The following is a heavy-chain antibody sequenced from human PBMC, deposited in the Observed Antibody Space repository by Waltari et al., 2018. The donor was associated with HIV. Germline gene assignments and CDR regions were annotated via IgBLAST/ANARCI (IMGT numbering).Heavy chain of an antibody. D-gene: IGHD3-3*01. V-gene: IGHV4-38-2*02. CDR2: IYHSGST. CDR1: GYSISSGYY. Sequence: QVQLQESGPGLVKPSETLSLTCTVSGYSISSGYYWGWIRQPPGKGLEWIGSIYHSGSTYYNPSLKSRVTISVDTSKNQFSLKLSSVTAADTAVYYCARQGYDFWSGYYSYWGQGTLVTVSS. J-gene: IGHJ4*02. CDR3: ARQGYDFWSGYYSY.